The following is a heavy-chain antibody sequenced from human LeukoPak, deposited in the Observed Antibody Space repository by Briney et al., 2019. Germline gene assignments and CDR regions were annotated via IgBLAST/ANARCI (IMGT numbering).Heavy chain of an antibody. Sequence: SETLSLTCTVSGGSISSYYWSWIRQPPGKGLEWIGYIYYSGSTNYNPSLKSRVTISVDTSKNQFSLKLSSVTAADTAVYYCARDPRGSGWPNYWYFDLWGRGTLVTVSS. CDR1: GGSISSYY. V-gene: IGHV4-59*01. CDR2: IYYSGST. CDR3: ARDPRGSGWPNYWYFDL. D-gene: IGHD6-19*01. J-gene: IGHJ2*01.